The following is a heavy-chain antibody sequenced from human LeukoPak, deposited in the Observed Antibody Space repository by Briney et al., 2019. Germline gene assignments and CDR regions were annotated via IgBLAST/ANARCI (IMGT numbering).Heavy chain of an antibody. V-gene: IGHV1-18*01. J-gene: IGHJ4*02. D-gene: IGHD3-22*01. Sequence: ASVKVSCKASGYTFTSYGISGVRQAPGQGLEWMGWISAYNGNTNYAQKLQGRVTMTTDTSTSTAYMELRSLRSDDTAVYYCARDTSYYDSSGYCFDYWGQGTLVTVSS. CDR3: ARDTSYYDSSGYCFDY. CDR2: ISAYNGNT. CDR1: GYTFTSYG.